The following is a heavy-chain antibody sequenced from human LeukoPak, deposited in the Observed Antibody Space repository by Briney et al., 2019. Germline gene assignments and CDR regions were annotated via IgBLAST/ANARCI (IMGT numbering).Heavy chain of an antibody. Sequence: SETLSLTCTVSGGSISSYYWSWIRQPPGKGLEWIGYIYYSGSTNYNPSLKSRVTISVDTSKNQFSLKLSSVTAADTAVYYCAWFGEFDDYWGQGTLVTVSS. J-gene: IGHJ4*02. CDR1: GGSISSYY. D-gene: IGHD3-10*01. CDR2: IYYSGST. CDR3: AWFGEFDDY. V-gene: IGHV4-59*01.